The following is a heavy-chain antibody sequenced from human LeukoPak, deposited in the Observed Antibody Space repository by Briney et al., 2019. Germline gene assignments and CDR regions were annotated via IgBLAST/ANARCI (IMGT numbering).Heavy chain of an antibody. D-gene: IGHD6-19*01. J-gene: IGHJ6*02. CDR1: GYTFTSYG. Sequence: ASVKVSCKASGYTFTSYGISWVRQAPGQGLEWMGWISAYNGNTNYAQKLQGRVTMTTDTSTSTAYMELRSLRSDDTAVYYCARDHSVAGTYYYYYGMDVWGQGTTVTVSS. CDR2: ISAYNGNT. CDR3: ARDHSVAGTYYYYYGMDV. V-gene: IGHV1-18*01.